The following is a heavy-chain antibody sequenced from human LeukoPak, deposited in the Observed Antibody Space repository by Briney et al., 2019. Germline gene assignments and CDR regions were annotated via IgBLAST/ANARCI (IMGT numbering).Heavy chain of an antibody. J-gene: IGHJ4*02. CDR2: IYYSGSI. CDR3: ARSVAGDFDY. V-gene: IGHV4-59*01. Sequence: SETLSLTCTVSGGSISSYYWSWIRQPPGKGLEWIGYIYYSGSINYNPSLKSRVTISVDTSKNQFSLKLSSVTAADTAVYYCARSVAGDFDYWGQGTLVTVSS. CDR1: GGSISSYY. D-gene: IGHD6-19*01.